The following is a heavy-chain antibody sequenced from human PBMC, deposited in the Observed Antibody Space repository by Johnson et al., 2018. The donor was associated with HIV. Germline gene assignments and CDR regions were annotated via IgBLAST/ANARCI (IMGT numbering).Heavy chain of an antibody. V-gene: IGHV3-66*03. CDR2: IYSGGST. CDR1: GLTVSGNY. Sequence: VQLVESGGDLIQPGGSLRLSCAASGLTVSGNYMSWGQAPGKGLEWVSVIYSGGSTYFADSVKGRFTISRDNSKNTLSLQMNSPRVEDTALYYCARVRGGRENAFDIWGQGTMVTVSS. J-gene: IGHJ3*02. D-gene: IGHD1-26*01. CDR3: ARVRGGRENAFDI.